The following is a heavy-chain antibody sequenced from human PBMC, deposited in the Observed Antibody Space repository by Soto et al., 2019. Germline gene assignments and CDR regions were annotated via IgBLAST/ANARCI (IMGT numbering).Heavy chain of an antibody. V-gene: IGHV4-34*01. Sequence: PSETLSLTCAVYGGSFSGYYWSWIRQPPGKGLEWIGEINHSGSTNYNPPLKSRVTISVDTSKNQFSLKLSSVTAADTAVYYCATDYCSSTSCYGYWGQGTLVTVSS. CDR3: ATDYCSSTSCYGY. J-gene: IGHJ4*02. CDR1: GGSFSGYY. D-gene: IGHD2-2*01. CDR2: INHSGST.